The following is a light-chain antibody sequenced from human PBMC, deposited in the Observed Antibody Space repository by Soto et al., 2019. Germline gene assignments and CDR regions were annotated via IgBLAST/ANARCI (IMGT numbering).Light chain of an antibody. CDR3: ATWDDSLNGPV. Sequence: QLVLTQPPSASGTPGQRVTISCSESTSNVVSNSVSWYQQLPGTAPKLLIYNNHQRPSGVPDRFSGSKSGTSASLAISGLQSEDEADYYCATWDDSLNGPVFGGGTKLTVL. V-gene: IGLV1-44*01. CDR2: NNH. J-gene: IGLJ3*02. CDR1: TSNVVSNS.